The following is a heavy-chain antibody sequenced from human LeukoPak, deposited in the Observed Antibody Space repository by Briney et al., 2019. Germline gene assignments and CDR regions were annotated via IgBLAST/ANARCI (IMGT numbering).Heavy chain of an antibody. D-gene: IGHD2-15*01. J-gene: IGHJ4*02. CDR2: ISPYNGNT. CDR1: GYAFTTFG. Sequence: ASVKVSCKASGYAFTTFGISWVRQAPGQGLEWMGWISPYNGNTNYAQKLQGRVTMTTDTSTSTAYMELRSLRSDDTAVYYCARDRAVVVAATDYWGQGTLVTVSS. CDR3: ARDRAVVVAATDY. V-gene: IGHV1-18*01.